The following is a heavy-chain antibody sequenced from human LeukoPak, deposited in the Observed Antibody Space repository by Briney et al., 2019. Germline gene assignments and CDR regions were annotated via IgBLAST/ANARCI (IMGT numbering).Heavy chain of an antibody. D-gene: IGHD3-3*01. J-gene: IGHJ4*02. CDR2: INPSGGST. Sequence: ASVKVSCKASGYTFTSYYMHWVRQAPGQGLEWMGIINPSGGSTSYAQKFQGRVTMPRDTSTSTVYMELSSLRSEDTAVYYCARPYYDFWSGTRNTETYYFDYWGQGTLVTVSS. V-gene: IGHV1-46*01. CDR1: GYTFTSYY. CDR3: ARPYYDFWSGTRNTETYYFDY.